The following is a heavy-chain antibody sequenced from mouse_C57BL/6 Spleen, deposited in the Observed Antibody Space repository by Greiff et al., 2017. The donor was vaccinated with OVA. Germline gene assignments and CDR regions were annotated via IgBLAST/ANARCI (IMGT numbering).Heavy chain of an antibody. J-gene: IGHJ2*01. Sequence: QVQLKESGAELVRPGTSVKMSCKASGYTFTNYWIGWAKQRPGHGLEWIGDIYPGGGYTNYNEKFKGKATLTADKSSSTAYMQFSSLTSEDSAIYYCARWDGNYYFDYWGQGTTLTVSS. CDR2: IYPGGGYT. CDR1: GYTFTNYW. V-gene: IGHV1-63*01. D-gene: IGHD2-1*01. CDR3: ARWDGNYYFDY.